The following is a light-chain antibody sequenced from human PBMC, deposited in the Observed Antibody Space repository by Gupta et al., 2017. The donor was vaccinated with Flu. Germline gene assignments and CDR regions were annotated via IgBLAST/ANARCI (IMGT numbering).Light chain of an antibody. CDR2: KAS. CDR3: LQYNTYRT. V-gene: IGKV1-5*03. Sequence: DIQMTQSPSTLSASVGDRVTITCRASQSISSWLAWYQQKPGKAPKLLIYKASSLESGVPSRFSGSGSGTEFTLTISSLQPDDFATYYCLQYNTYRTFGRGTKVEIK. CDR1: QSISSW. J-gene: IGKJ1*01.